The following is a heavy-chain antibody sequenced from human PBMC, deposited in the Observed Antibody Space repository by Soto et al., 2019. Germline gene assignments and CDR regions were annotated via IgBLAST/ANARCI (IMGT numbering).Heavy chain of an antibody. CDR3: ARAGGYDFWSLFDP. CDR2: IKQDGSEK. CDR1: GFTFSNYW. J-gene: IGHJ5*02. Sequence: EVQLEESGGGLVQPGGSLRLSCVASGFTFSNYWMSWVCQAPGKGPEWVANIKQDGSEKNYVESVKGRFSISRDNAKNSLFLQMNSLRADDTAVYHCARAGGYDFWSLFDPWGQGTLVTVSS. V-gene: IGHV3-7*01. D-gene: IGHD3-3*01.